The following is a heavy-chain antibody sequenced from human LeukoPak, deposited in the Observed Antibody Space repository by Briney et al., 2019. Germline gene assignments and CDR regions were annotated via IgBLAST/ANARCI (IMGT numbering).Heavy chain of an antibody. CDR2: INHSRST. Sequence: PSETLSLTCAVYGGSFSGYYWSWIRQPPGKGLEWIGEINHSRSTNYNPSLKSRVTISVDTSRNQFSLKLSSVTAADTAVYYCARTFYYDSSGSDYWGQGTLVTVSS. V-gene: IGHV4-34*01. CDR1: GGSFSGYY. J-gene: IGHJ4*02. CDR3: ARTFYYDSSGSDY. D-gene: IGHD3-22*01.